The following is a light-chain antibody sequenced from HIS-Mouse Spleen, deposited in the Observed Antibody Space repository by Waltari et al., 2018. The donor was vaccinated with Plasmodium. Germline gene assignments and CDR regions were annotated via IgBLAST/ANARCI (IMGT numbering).Light chain of an antibody. CDR2: DAS. CDR1: QSVSSS. CDR3: QQRSNWPRVLT. Sequence: DIVFTQSPATLSLSPGERATLPCRASQSVSSSLAWYQQKPGQAPRLLIYDASNRATGIPARFSGSGSGTDFTLTISSLEPEDFAVYYCQQRSNWPRVLTFGGGTKVEIK. J-gene: IGKJ4*01. V-gene: IGKV3-11*01.